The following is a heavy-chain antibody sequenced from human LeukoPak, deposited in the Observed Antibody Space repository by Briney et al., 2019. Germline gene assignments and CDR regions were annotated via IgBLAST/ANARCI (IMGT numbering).Heavy chain of an antibody. D-gene: IGHD2-15*01. CDR1: GFMFDDYG. J-gene: IGHJ4*02. Sequence: GGSLRLSCAASGFMFDDYGMSWVRQAPGKGLEWVSGINWNGGRTGYADSVKGRFTISRDNAKNSLYLQMNSLRAEDTAVYYCARCRMGGGSCYLGYWGQGTLVTVSS. CDR3: ARCRMGGGSCYLGY. CDR2: INWNGGRT. V-gene: IGHV3-20*04.